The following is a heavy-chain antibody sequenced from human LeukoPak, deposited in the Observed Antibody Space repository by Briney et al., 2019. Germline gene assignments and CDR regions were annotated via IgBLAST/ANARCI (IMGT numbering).Heavy chain of an antibody. Sequence: SVKVSCKASGGTFSSYAISWVRQAPGQGLEWMGGIIPIFGTANYAQKFQGRVTITADESTSTAYMELSSLRSEDTAVYYCARGNDYYDSSGYEYWGQGTLVTVSS. CDR1: GGTFSSYA. J-gene: IGHJ4*02. V-gene: IGHV1-69*13. CDR3: ARGNDYYDSSGYEY. CDR2: IIPIFGTA. D-gene: IGHD3-22*01.